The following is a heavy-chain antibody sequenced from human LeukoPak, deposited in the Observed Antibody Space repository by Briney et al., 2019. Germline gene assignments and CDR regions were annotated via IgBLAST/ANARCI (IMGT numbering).Heavy chain of an antibody. J-gene: IGHJ5*02. Sequence: GSLRLSCAVSGFSASSNYMSWIRQPPGKGLEWIGYIYYSGSTNYKPSLKSRVTISVDTSKNQFSLKLSSVTAADTAVYYCARFGIAAAGTGSWFDPWGQGTLVTVSS. CDR3: ARFGIAAAGTGSWFDP. CDR2: IYYSGST. D-gene: IGHD6-13*01. V-gene: IGHV4-59*02. CDR1: GFSASSNY.